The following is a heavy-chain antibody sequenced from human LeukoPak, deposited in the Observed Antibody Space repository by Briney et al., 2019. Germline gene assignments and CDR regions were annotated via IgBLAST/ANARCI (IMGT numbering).Heavy chain of an antibody. J-gene: IGHJ4*02. CDR1: GGSISSYY. CDR3: ARDLHWGPDY. CDR2: IYYSGNT. D-gene: IGHD7-27*01. Sequence: SETLSLTCTVSGGSISSYYWNWIRQPPGKGLEWIGYIYYSGNTNYNPSLKSRVTISVDTSKNQFSLKLSSVTAADTAVYYCARDLHWGPDYWGQGTLVTVSS. V-gene: IGHV4-59*01.